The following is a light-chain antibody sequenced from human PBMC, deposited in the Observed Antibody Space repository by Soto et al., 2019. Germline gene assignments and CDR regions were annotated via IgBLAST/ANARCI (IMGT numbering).Light chain of an antibody. CDR2: AIS. CDR1: QSVSSSY. CDR3: QQYDSLPRT. V-gene: IGKV3-20*01. Sequence: EVVMTQSPDTLSVSPGERATLSCRASQSVSSSYLAWYQQKPGQAPRLLIYAISDRATGIPDRFSGSGSGTDFTLTISRLEPEDFAVYYCQQYDSLPRTFGQGTKVDIK. J-gene: IGKJ1*01.